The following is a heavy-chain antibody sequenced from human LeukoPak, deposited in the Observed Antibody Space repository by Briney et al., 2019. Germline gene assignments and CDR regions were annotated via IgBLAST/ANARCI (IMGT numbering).Heavy chain of an antibody. D-gene: IGHD3-22*01. J-gene: IGHJ4*02. CDR2: ISGSGGST. Sequence: GGSLRLSCAASGFTFSSYAMSWVRQAPGKGLEWVSAISGSGGSTYYADSVKGRFTISRDNSKNTLYLQMNSLRAEDTAVYYCARGAGGGYDSSGYYYMDYWGQGTLVTVSS. CDR1: GFTFSSYA. CDR3: ARGAGGGYDSSGYYYMDY. V-gene: IGHV3-23*01.